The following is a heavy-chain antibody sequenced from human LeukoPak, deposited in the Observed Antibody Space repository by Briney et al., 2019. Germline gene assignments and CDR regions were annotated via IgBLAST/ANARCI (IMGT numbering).Heavy chain of an antibody. CDR2: ISYDGSNK. V-gene: IGHV3-30-3*01. CDR3: ATLDIVVVPAAIYGGKKNFDY. D-gene: IGHD2-2*02. CDR1: GFTFSSYA. J-gene: IGHJ4*02. Sequence: GGSLRLSCAASGFTFSSYAMHWVRQAPGKGLEWVAVISYDGSNKYYADSVKGRFTISRDNSKNTLYLQMNSLRAEDTAVYYCATLDIVVVPAAIYGGKKNFDYWGQGTLVTVSS.